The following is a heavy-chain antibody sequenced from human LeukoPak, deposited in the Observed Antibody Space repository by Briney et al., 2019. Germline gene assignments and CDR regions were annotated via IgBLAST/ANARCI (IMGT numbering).Heavy chain of an antibody. CDR2: IYYNGDT. CDR1: GASISSYY. D-gene: IGHD5-18*01. J-gene: IGHJ5*01. Sequence: PSETLSLTCTVSGASISSYYWSWIRQPPGKGLEWIGYIYYNGDTNYNPSLKSRVTISVDTSENQFSLRLSSVTAADTAVYYCASLFGYSDFLFHKWFDSWGQGTLVTVSS. V-gene: IGHV4-59*08. CDR3: ASLFGYSDFLFHKWFDS.